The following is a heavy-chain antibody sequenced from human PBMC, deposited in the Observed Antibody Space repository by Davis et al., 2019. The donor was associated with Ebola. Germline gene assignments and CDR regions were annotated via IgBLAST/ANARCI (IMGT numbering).Heavy chain of an antibody. V-gene: IGHV3-66*01. J-gene: IGHJ4*02. CDR3: ADVEAGPDY. CDR1: GFTFTSYA. D-gene: IGHD6-19*01. CDR2: MFSGGRT. Sequence: GESLKISCVASGFTFTSYAMSWVRQRPGKGLEWVSSMFSGGRTFYADSVKGRFTISRDTSENTLHLQMNSLRGEDTAVYYCADVEAGPDYWGQGTLVTVSS.